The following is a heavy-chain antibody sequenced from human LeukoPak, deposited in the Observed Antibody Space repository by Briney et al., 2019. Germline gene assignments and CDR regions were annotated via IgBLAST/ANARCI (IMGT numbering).Heavy chain of an antibody. CDR1: GFTFSSYS. D-gene: IGHD2-21*02. V-gene: IGHV3-23*01. CDR2: ISGAGSP. Sequence: GGSLRLSCAASGFTFSSYSISWVRQAPGKGLEWVSLISGAGSPYYADSMKGRFTISRDNSKNTLYLQMNSLRAEDTAVYYCAKEPRYCGGDCFSLLDCWGQGTLVTVSS. CDR3: AKEPRYCGGDCFSLLDC. J-gene: IGHJ4*02.